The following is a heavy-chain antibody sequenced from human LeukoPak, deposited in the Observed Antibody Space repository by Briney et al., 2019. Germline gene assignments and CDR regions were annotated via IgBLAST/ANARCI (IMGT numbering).Heavy chain of an antibody. CDR3: ARLPKTYYYHSSGYFIDY. V-gene: IGHV4-34*01. Sequence: SETLSLTCAVYGGSFSGYYWSWIRQPPGKGLEWIGEINHSGSTNYNPSLKSRVTISVDTSKNQFSLKLSSVTAADTAVYYCARLPKTYYYHSSGYFIDYWGQGTLVTVSS. J-gene: IGHJ4*02. CDR1: GGSFSGYY. CDR2: INHSGST. D-gene: IGHD3-22*01.